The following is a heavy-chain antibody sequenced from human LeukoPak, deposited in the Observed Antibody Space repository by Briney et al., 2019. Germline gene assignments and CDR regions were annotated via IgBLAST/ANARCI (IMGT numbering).Heavy chain of an antibody. D-gene: IGHD2-8*01. CDR1: GGSISTSSYY. V-gene: IGHV4-39*07. CDR2: IFYSGST. CDR3: ARQTDDCTNGVCYTDNWFDP. Sequence: PSETLSLTCTVSGGSISTSSYYWGWVRQPPGKGLEWIGNIFYSGSTYYSPSLKSRVTISLDTSRNQFSLKLNSVTAADTAVYYCARQTDDCTNGVCYTDNWFDPWGQGTLVTVSS. J-gene: IGHJ5*02.